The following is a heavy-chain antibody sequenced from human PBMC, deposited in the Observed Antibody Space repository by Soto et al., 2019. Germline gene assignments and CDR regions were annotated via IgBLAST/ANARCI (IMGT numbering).Heavy chain of an antibody. Sequence: GGSLRLSCAASGFTFSNAWMSWVRQAPGKGLEWVGRIKSKTDGGTTDYAAPVKGRFTISRDDSKNTLYLQMNSLKTEDTAVYYCTTDSYSSSWYLIEPWGQGTLVTVPS. D-gene: IGHD6-13*01. CDR1: GFTFSNAW. J-gene: IGHJ5*02. V-gene: IGHV3-15*01. CDR2: IKSKTDGGTT. CDR3: TTDSYSSSWYLIEP.